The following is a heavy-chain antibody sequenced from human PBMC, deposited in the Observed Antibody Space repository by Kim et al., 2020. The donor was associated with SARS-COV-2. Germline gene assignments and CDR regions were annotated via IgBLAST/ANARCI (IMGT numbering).Heavy chain of an antibody. J-gene: IGHJ4*02. Sequence: GGSLRLSCAASGFTFSSYAMSWVRQAPGKGLEWVSVIYSGGSSTYYADSVKGRFTISRDNSKNTLYLQMNSLRAEDTAVYYCAKSRKQQLFYPPPDSWGQGTLVTVSS. CDR3: AKSRKQQLFYPPPDS. D-gene: IGHD6-13*01. CDR2: IYSGGSST. CDR1: GFTFSSYA. V-gene: IGHV3-23*03.